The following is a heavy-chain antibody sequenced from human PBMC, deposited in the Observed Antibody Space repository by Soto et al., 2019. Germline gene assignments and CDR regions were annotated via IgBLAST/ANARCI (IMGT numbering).Heavy chain of an antibody. CDR3: ARNREQQRPKHYYYYGMDV. J-gene: IGHJ6*02. CDR1: GYTFTRSG. CDR2: ISSYNGDT. V-gene: IGHV1-18*01. Sequence: ASVKVSCKASGYTFTRSGISWVRQAPGQGPEWMGWISSYNGDTNYAQTFQGRVTMTTDTSTSTAYMELRSLRSDDTAVYYCARNREQQRPKHYYYYGMDVWGQGTTVTVSS. D-gene: IGHD6-13*01.